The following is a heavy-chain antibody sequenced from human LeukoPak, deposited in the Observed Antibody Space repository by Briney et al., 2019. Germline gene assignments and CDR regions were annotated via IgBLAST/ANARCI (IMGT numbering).Heavy chain of an antibody. J-gene: IGHJ4*02. CDR1: GFSLSNARMG. CDR3: AHRTGYSPFDY. CDR2: IFSNDEK. V-gene: IGHV2-26*01. D-gene: IGHD6-13*01. Sequence: SGPTLVNPTETLTLTCTVSGFSLSNARMGVSWIRQPPGKALEWLAHIFSNDEKSYSTSLKSRLTITKDTSKNQVVLTMTNMDPVDTATYYCAHRTGYSPFDYWGQGTLVTVSS.